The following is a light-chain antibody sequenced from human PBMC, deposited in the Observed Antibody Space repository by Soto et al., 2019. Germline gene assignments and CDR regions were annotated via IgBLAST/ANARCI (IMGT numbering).Light chain of an antibody. CDR3: MQDTYYPPYT. J-gene: IGKJ2*01. CDR2: KIS. CDR1: QSLLHSDGNTY. V-gene: IGKV2-24*01. Sequence: IVLTQTPLSSPVTLGQPASISCRSSQSLLHSDGNTYLSWLQQRPGQPPRLLIYKISNRLSGVPDRFSGSGSGTDFTLTISRVEADDVGVYYCMQDTYYPPYTFGQGTKLEI.